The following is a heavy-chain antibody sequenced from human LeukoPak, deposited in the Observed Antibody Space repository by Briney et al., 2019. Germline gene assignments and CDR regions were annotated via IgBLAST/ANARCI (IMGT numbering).Heavy chain of an antibody. D-gene: IGHD6-13*01. Sequence: SETLSLTCAVYGGSFSGYYWSWIRQPPGKGLEWIGEINHSGSTNYNPSLKSRVTISVDTSKNRFSLKLSSVTAADTAVYYCARGPTIAAAGRDYYYYGMDVWGQGTTVTVSS. CDR1: GGSFSGYY. J-gene: IGHJ6*02. CDR3: ARGPTIAAAGRDYYYYGMDV. V-gene: IGHV4-34*01. CDR2: INHSGST.